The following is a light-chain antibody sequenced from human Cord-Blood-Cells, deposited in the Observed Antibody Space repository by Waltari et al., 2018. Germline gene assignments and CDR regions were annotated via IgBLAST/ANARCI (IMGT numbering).Light chain of an antibody. CDR2: GAS. J-gene: IGKJ2*01. Sequence: EIVMTQSPATMSVSPGESATLSCRASQSVSSNSAWYQKKPGQPPRLLIYGASTRATGIPARFSGSGSGTEFTLTISSLQSEDFAVYYWQQYNNWPYTFGQGTKLEIK. CDR3: QQYNNWPYT. V-gene: IGKV3-15*01. CDR1: QSVSSN.